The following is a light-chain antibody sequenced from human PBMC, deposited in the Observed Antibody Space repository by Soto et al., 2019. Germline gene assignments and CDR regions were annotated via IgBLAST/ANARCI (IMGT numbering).Light chain of an antibody. Sequence: EVVLSQSPGSLSLSPGERATLSCMASQSVISSYLAWYQQKPGQAPRLLIYGASSRATGIPDRFSGSGSGTDFTLTISRLEPEDCAVYYCQQFGGSLTWTLGQGTKVDIK. V-gene: IGKV3-20*01. J-gene: IGKJ1*01. CDR1: QSVISSY. CDR3: QQFGGSLTWT. CDR2: GAS.